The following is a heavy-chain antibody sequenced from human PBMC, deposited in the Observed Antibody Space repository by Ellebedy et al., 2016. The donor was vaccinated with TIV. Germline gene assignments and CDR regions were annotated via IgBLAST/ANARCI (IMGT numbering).Heavy chain of an antibody. CDR2: ISGSGGST. CDR3: AKRDLVAGAGEC. CDR1: GFTFTNYA. D-gene: IGHD6-19*01. V-gene: IGHV3-23*01. J-gene: IGHJ1*01. Sequence: GESLKISXVASGFTFTNYAMGWVRQAPGKGLEWVSLISGSGGSTYYAGSVKGRFTISRDNSKNTLYLLMNSLRADDTAVYYCAKRDLVAGAGECWGQGTLVTVSS.